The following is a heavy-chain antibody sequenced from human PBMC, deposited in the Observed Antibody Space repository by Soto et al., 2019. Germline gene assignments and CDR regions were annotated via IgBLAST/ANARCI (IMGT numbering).Heavy chain of an antibody. V-gene: IGHV4-4*07. CDR1: GASITGSFF. D-gene: IGHD2-8*02. CDR2: FSLSGTT. Sequence: PSETLSVTCTVSGASITGSFFWSWIRQPAGKGLEWIGRFSLSGTTNYNPSLRSRVTMSADVSKNQFSLRLTSVTAADTALYYCARGMTPPGAPAWYSSDSWGQVTLVTVSS. J-gene: IGHJ4*02. CDR3: ARGMTPPGAPAWYSSDS.